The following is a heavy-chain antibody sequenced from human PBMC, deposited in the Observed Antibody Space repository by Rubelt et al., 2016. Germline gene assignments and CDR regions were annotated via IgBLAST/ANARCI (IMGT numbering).Heavy chain of an antibody. D-gene: IGHD6-13*01. Sequence: GKGLEWVSYISSSGSTIYYADSVKGRFTISRDNAKNSLYLQMNSLRAEDTAVYYCAKVTAAAYYGMDVWGQGTTVTVSS. J-gene: IGHJ6*02. CDR3: AKVTAAAYYGMDV. CDR2: ISSSGSTI. V-gene: IGHV3-11*01.